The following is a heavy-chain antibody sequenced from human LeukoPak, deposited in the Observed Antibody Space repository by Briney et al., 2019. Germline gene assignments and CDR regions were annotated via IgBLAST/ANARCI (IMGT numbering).Heavy chain of an antibody. J-gene: IGHJ4*02. CDR3: ARVLMESGYGGNSGGLDY. CDR1: GGSFSDYS. Sequence: PSETLSLTCAVYGGSFSDYSWSWIRQPPGKGLEWIGEINHSGSTNYNPSLKSRVTMSVDTSKNQFSVKLSSVTAADTAVYYCARVLMESGYGGNSGGLDYWGQGTLVTVSS. D-gene: IGHD4-23*01. V-gene: IGHV4-34*01. CDR2: INHSGST.